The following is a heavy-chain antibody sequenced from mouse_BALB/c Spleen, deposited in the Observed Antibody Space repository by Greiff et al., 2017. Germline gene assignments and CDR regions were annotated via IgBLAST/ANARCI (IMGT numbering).Heavy chain of an antibody. CDR2: ISSGGGNT. J-gene: IGHJ4*01. CDR3: ARYNRYGNAMDY. CDR1: GFTFSSYT. Sequence: EVQRVESGGGLVQPGGSRKLSCAASGFTFSSYTMSWVRQTPEKRLEWVATISSGGGNTYYPDSVKGRFTISRDNAKNNLYLQMSSLRSEDTALYYCARYNRYGNAMDYWGQGTSVTVSS. D-gene: IGHD2-10*02. V-gene: IGHV5-9*03.